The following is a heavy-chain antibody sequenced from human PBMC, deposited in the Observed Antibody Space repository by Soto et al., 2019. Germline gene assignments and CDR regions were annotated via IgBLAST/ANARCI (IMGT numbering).Heavy chain of an antibody. D-gene: IGHD3-22*01. CDR3: AKNPAYYYDITCYHFDS. J-gene: IGHJ4*02. CDR1: GFTFRNYA. V-gene: IGHV3-23*01. Sequence: EVQLLESGGGLVQPGGSLRLSCAASGFTFRNYAMSWVRQAPGKGLEWVSAISYGGGTPYYADSVKGRFTISIDNSKNTLYRKVNSLRTEDTAVYYCAKNPAYYYDITCYHFDSWGQGTLVTVSS. CDR2: ISYGGGTP.